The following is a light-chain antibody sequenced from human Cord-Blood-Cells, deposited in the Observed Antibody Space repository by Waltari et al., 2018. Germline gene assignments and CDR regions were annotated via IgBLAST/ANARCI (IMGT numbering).Light chain of an antibody. CDR3: FSYAGSYTDV. J-gene: IGLJ1*01. V-gene: IGLV2-11*01. CDR2: DVS. CDR1: SSDVGGYYY. Sequence: QSALTQPRSVSGSPGQSVTISCTGTSSDVGGYYYVSWYQQHPGKAPKLMIYDVSKRPSGFPDRFPGSKSGNTASLTISVLQAEDEADYYCFSYAGSYTDVFGTGTKVTVL.